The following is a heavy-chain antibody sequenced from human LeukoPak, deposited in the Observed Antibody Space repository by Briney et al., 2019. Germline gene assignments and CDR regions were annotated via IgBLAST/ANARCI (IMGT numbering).Heavy chain of an antibody. D-gene: IGHD5-24*01. CDR3: ARDSRGSRRGSFDM. CDR2: IYYTGST. V-gene: IGHV4-59*01. J-gene: IGHJ3*02. CDR1: GGSINGYF. Sequence: SETLSLTCTVSGGSINGYFWSWIRQPPGKGPEWIGYIYYTGSTNYNPSLKRRVTISLDTSKNQFSLNLSSVTAADTAFYYCARDSRGSRRGSFDMWGQGTMVTVSS.